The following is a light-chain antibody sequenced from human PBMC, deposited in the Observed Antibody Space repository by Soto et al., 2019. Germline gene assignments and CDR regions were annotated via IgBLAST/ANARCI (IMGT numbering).Light chain of an antibody. J-gene: IGKJ1*01. CDR3: QQYSNSPLT. V-gene: IGKV3-20*01. CDR2: LAS. Sequence: ETVLTQSPGTLSLSPGERATLSCRASQSVSSGYLAWYQRRPGQAPRLLIYLASTRATGIPDRFSASGSGTDFTLTISRLEPEDFAVYYCQQYSNSPLTFGQGTKVDIK. CDR1: QSVSSGY.